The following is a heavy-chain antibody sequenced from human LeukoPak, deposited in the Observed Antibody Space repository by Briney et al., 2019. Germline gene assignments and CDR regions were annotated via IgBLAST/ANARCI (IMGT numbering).Heavy chain of an antibody. CDR1: GFTFSSYE. CDR3: ARGGVVVAATFDY. CDR2: ISSSGSTI. Sequence: GGSLRLSCAASGFTFSSYEMNWVRQAPGKGLEWVSYISSSGSTIYYADSVKGRFTISRHNAKNSLYLQMNSLRAEDTAVYYCARGGVVVAATFDYWGQGTLVTVSS. V-gene: IGHV3-48*03. D-gene: IGHD2-15*01. J-gene: IGHJ4*02.